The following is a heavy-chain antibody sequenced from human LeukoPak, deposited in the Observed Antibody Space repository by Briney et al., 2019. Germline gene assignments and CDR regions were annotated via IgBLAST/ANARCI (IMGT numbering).Heavy chain of an antibody. Sequence: SETLSLTCTVSGGSISSFYWSWIRQPAGKGLEWIGRIYTSGSTNYNPSLKSRVTMSVDTSKNQFSLTVSSVTAADTALYYCASARFVNWIHVGYMDVWGKGTSITVSS. CDR2: IYTSGST. V-gene: IGHV4-4*07. CDR1: GGSISSFY. J-gene: IGHJ6*03. D-gene: IGHD5-18*01. CDR3: ASARFVNWIHVGYMDV.